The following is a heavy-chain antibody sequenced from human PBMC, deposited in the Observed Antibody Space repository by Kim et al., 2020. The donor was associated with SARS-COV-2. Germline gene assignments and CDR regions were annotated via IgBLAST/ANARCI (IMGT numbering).Heavy chain of an antibody. CDR3: ARSPDYGDHIDNGNWFDP. CDR2: IYYSGST. V-gene: IGHV4-59*13. J-gene: IGHJ5*02. D-gene: IGHD4-17*01. Sequence: SETLSLTCTVSGGSISSYYWSWIRQPPGKGLEWIGYIYYSGSTNYNPSLKSRVTISVDTSKNQFSLKLSSVTAADTAVYYCARSPDYGDHIDNGNWFDPWGQGTLVTVSS. CDR1: GGSISSYY.